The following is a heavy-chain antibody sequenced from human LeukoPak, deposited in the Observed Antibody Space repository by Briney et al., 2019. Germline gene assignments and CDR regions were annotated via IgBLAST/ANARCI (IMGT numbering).Heavy chain of an antibody. CDR1: GGSIGSSGFY. V-gene: IGHV4-39*01. J-gene: IGHJ6*02. CDR3: GRHVSSGWDYFNGLDV. D-gene: IGHD6-19*01. CDR2: IYNPGTT. Sequence: PSETLSLTCKVSGGSIGSSGFYWGWFRQPPGKGLEWIGSIYNPGTTHYNPSLESRVTISVDTSKWQVFLTLRSVTATDTAVYYCGRHVSSGWDYFNGLDVWGQGTAVTVSS.